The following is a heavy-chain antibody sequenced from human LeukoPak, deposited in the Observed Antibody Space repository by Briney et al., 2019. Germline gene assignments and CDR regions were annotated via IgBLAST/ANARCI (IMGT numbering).Heavy chain of an antibody. CDR2: MNPNNSDI. D-gene: IGHD1-1*01. V-gene: IGHV1-8*01. Sequence: ASVKVSCKASGYTFTSYHINWVRQATGQGLEWVGWMNPNNSDIGYAQKFQGRVTMTRNTSIGTAYMELSSLRSEDTAIYYCVRVPPGTAIYAYWGQGTLVTVSS. CDR3: VRVPPGTAIYAY. J-gene: IGHJ4*02. CDR1: GYTFTSYH.